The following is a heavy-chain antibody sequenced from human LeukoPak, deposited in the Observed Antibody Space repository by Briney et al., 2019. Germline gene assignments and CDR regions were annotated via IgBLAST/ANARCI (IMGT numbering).Heavy chain of an antibody. J-gene: IGHJ4*02. Sequence: PGGSLRLSCAASGFTFSSYCMHWVRQAPGKGLEWVAVISYDGSNKYYADSVKGRFTISRDNSKNTLYLQMSSLSPEDTAVYYCANGGYTSSWYVVDYWGQGTLVTVSS. CDR1: GFTFSSYC. CDR2: ISYDGSNK. CDR3: ANGGYTSSWYVVDY. D-gene: IGHD6-13*01. V-gene: IGHV3-30*18.